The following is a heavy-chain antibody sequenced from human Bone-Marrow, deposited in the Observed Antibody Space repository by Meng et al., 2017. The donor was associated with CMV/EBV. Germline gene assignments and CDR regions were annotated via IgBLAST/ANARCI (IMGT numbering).Heavy chain of an antibody. CDR1: GGSISSSTCN. CDR3: ARGAGRIGSNREY. D-gene: IGHD1-26*01. CDR2: FYHSGST. J-gene: IGHJ4*02. V-gene: IGHV4-39*07. Sequence: SETLSLTCTVSGGSISSSTCNWGWIRQSPGKGLEWIGSFYHSGSTYYNPSLKSRITISVETSKNQFSLQLTSVTAADTAVYYCARGAGRIGSNREYCGQGRPVTVSS.